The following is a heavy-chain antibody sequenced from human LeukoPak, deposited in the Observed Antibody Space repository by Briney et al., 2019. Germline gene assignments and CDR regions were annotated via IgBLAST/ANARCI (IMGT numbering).Heavy chain of an antibody. V-gene: IGHV1-8*01. CDR2: MNPNSGNT. J-gene: IGHJ4*02. D-gene: IGHD2-15*01. CDR3: ARTALSHCSGGSCHSYNFDY. CDR1: GYTFTSYD. Sequence: ASVKVSCKASGYTFTSYDINWVRQATGQGLEWMGWMNPNSGNTGYAQKFQGRVTMTRNTSISTAYMELSSLRSEDTAVYYCARTALSHCSGGSCHSYNFDYWGQGTLGTVSS.